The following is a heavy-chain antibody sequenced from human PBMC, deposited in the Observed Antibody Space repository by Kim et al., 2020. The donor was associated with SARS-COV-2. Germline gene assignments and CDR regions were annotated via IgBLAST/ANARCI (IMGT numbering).Heavy chain of an antibody. D-gene: IGHD1-26*01. CDR1: GFTFDDYA. Sequence: GGSLRLSCAASGFTFDDYAMHWVRQAPGKGLEWVSGISWNSGSIGYADSVKGRFTISRDNAKNSLYLQMNSLRAEDTALYYCAKDGGRAPWGQGTLVTV. V-gene: IGHV3-9*01. CDR3: AKDGGRAP. J-gene: IGHJ5*02. CDR2: ISWNSGSI.